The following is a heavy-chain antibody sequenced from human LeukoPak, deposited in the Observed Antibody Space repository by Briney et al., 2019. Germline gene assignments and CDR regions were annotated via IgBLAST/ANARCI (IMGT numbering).Heavy chain of an antibody. D-gene: IGHD2-2*01. Sequence: SETLSLTCTVSGGSISSYYWSWIRQPAGKGLEWIGYIYYNGNTDYNPSLKSRVTISVDTPKNQFSLKLSSVTAADTAVYYCARGTRGFCTATSCYGGDYYYYYMDVWGKGTTVTVSS. CDR2: IYYNGNT. CDR3: ARGTRGFCTATSCYGGDYYYYYMDV. V-gene: IGHV4-59*01. CDR1: GGSISSYY. J-gene: IGHJ6*03.